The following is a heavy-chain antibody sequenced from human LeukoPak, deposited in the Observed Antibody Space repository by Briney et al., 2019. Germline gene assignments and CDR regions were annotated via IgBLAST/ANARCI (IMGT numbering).Heavy chain of an antibody. V-gene: IGHV4-59*01. D-gene: IGHD3-10*01. CDR3: ARIERDRIGELSPYYYYMDV. J-gene: IGHJ6*03. Sequence: KSSETLSLTCTVSGGSISSYYWSWIRQPPGKGLEWIGYIYYSGSTNYNPSLKSRVTISVDTSKNQFSLKLSSVTAADTAVYYCARIERDRIGELSPYYYYMDVWGKGTTVTVSS. CDR2: IYYSGST. CDR1: GGSISSYY.